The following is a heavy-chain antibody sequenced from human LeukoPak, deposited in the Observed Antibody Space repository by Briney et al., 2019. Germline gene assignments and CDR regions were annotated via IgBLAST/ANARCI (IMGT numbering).Heavy chain of an antibody. CDR1: GFTFSDYY. CDR2: ISSGTSYI. Sequence: GGSLRLSCAASGFTFSDYYMSWIRQAPGKGLEWVSSISSGTSYIYYADSVKGRFTISRDNAKNSLYLQMNSLRAEDTAVYYCARAGNYYGRHTNWFDPWGQGTLVTVSS. V-gene: IGHV3-11*06. J-gene: IGHJ5*02. CDR3: ARAGNYYGRHTNWFDP. D-gene: IGHD3-10*01.